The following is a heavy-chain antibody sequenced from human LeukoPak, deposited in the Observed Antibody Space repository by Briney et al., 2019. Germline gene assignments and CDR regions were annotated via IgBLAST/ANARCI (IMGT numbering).Heavy chain of an antibody. V-gene: IGHV3-33*06. CDR3: AKAVTFVPTDAFDI. J-gene: IGHJ3*02. D-gene: IGHD2/OR15-2a*01. Sequence: VRSLRLSCAASGFTFSTYGMHWVRQAPGKGLEWVAVIWYDGSNKYYADSVKGRFTISRDNSKNTLYLQMNSLRAEDTAVYYCAKAVTFVPTDAFDIWGLGTMVTVSS. CDR2: IWYDGSNK. CDR1: GFTFSTYG.